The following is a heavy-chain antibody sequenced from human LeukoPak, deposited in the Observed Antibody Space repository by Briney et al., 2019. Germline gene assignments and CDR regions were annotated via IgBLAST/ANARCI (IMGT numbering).Heavy chain of an antibody. CDR2: IRSKVYGGTT. Sequence: PGGSLRLSCAASEFSVGSNYMTWFRQAPGKGLEWVGFIRSKVYGGTTEYAASVKGRFTISRDDSKSIAYLQMNSLKTEDTALYYCSRGRLETSVWGQGTLVTVSS. D-gene: IGHD5/OR15-5a*01. V-gene: IGHV3-49*03. J-gene: IGHJ4*02. CDR1: EFSVGSNY. CDR3: SRGRLETSV.